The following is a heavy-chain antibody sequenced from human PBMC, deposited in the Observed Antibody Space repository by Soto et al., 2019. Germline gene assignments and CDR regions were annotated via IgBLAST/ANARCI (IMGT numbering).Heavy chain of an antibody. Sequence: SETLSLTCAVYGGSFSGYYWSWIRQPPGKGLEWIGEINHSGSTNYNPSLKSRVTISVDTSKNQFSLKLSSVTAADTAVYYCARGRRTAVTIDYWGQGTLVTV. CDR2: INHSGST. CDR1: GGSFSGYY. CDR3: ARGRRTAVTIDY. D-gene: IGHD4-17*01. V-gene: IGHV4-34*01. J-gene: IGHJ4*02.